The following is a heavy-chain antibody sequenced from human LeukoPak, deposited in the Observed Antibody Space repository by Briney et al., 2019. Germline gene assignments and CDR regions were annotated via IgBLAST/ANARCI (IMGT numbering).Heavy chain of an antibody. D-gene: IGHD3-3*01. CDR3: ARNIEEYDFWSGPYTYGMDV. V-gene: IGHV4-30-4*01. J-gene: IGHJ6*02. CDR2: IYYSGST. CDR1: GGSISSGDYY. Sequence: PSETLSLTCTVSGGSISSGDYYWSWIRQPPGKGLEWIGYIYYSGSTYYNPSLKSRVTISVDTSKNQFSLKLSSVTAADTAVYYCARNIEEYDFWSGPYTYGMDVWGQGTTVTVSS.